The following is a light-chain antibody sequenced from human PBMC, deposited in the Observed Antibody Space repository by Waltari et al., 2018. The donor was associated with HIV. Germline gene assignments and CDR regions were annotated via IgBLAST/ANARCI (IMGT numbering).Light chain of an antibody. V-gene: IGLV1-40*01. CDR3: QSYDSSLSASV. Sequence: QSVLTQPPSVSGAPGQRVTISCTGSSSHIAAGYHVTWYQQFPGAAPQLLIYGDTNRPSGVPDRFSGSKSGTSASLAITGLQGDDEADYYCQSYDSSLSASVFGGGTKLTVL. J-gene: IGLJ3*02. CDR2: GDT. CDR1: SSHIAAGYH.